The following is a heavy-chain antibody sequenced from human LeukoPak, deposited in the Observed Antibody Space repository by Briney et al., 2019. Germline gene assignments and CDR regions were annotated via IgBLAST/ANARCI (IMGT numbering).Heavy chain of an antibody. J-gene: IGHJ4*02. V-gene: IGHV3-30-3*01. CDR1: GFTFGSYA. CDR3: ARDAYRSTSCYRY. Sequence: GGSLILSWAASGFTFGSYAMHWVRQAPGKGLEWVAVISYDGSNKYYADSVKGRFTISRDNSKNTLYLQMNSLRAEDTAVYYCARDAYRSTSCYRYWGQGTLVTVSS. CDR2: ISYDGSNK. D-gene: IGHD2-2*01.